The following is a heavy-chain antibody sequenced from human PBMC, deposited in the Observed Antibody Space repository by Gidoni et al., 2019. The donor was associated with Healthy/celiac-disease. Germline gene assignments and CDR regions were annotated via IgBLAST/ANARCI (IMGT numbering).Heavy chain of an antibody. Sequence: QLQLQESGPGLVKPSETLSLTCTVSGGSISSSSYYWGWIRQPPGKGLEWIGSIYYSGSTYYNPSLKSRVTISVDTSKNQFSLKLSSVTATDTAVYYCASRNCSSTSCLINYFDYWGQGTLVTVSS. J-gene: IGHJ4*02. CDR2: IYYSGST. D-gene: IGHD2-2*01. V-gene: IGHV4-39*01. CDR1: GGSISSSSYY. CDR3: ASRNCSSTSCLINYFDY.